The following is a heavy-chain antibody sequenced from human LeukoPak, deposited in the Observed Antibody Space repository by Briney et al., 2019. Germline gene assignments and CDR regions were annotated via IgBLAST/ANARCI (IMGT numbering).Heavy chain of an antibody. Sequence: PSETLSLTCAVYGGSFSGYYWSWIRQPPGKGLEWIGEINHSGSTNYNPSLKSRVTISVDTSKNQFSLKLSSVTAADTAVYYCVREVLRYFDWSRYNWFDPWGQGTLVTVSS. J-gene: IGHJ5*02. V-gene: IGHV4-34*01. D-gene: IGHD3-9*01. CDR1: GGSFSGYY. CDR3: VREVLRYFDWSRYNWFDP. CDR2: INHSGST.